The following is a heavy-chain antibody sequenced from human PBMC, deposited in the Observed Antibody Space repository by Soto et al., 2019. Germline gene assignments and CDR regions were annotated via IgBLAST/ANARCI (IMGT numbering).Heavy chain of an antibody. J-gene: IGHJ4*02. CDR2: VYWDDDK. CDR1: GFSLTTSGVG. CDR3: AHSQGPLDD. Sequence: ESGPTLVNPTQTLTVTCTFSGFSLTTSGVGVGWIRQSPGKVLEWLALVYWDDDKRYSPSLKTRLTITKDNSAKKVVLTLTNMDPVDTGTYLCAHSQGPLDDWGQGILVTVSS. V-gene: IGHV2-5*02.